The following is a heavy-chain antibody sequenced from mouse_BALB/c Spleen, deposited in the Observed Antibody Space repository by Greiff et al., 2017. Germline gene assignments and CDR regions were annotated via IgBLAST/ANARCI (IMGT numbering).Heavy chain of an antibody. CDR1: GFNIKDYY. V-gene: IGHV14-1*02. Sequence: VQLKQSGAELVRPGALVKLSCKASGFNIKDYYMHWVKQRPEQGLEWIGWIDPENGNTIYDPKFQGKASITADTSSNTAYLQLSSLTSEDTAVYYCAPITTVVDWYFDVWGAGTTVTVSS. CDR2: IDPENGNT. J-gene: IGHJ1*01. D-gene: IGHD1-1*01. CDR3: APITTVVDWYFDV.